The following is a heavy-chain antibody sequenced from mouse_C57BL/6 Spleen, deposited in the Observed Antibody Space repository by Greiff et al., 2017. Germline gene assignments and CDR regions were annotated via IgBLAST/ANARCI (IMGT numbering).Heavy chain of an antibody. J-gene: IGHJ4*01. D-gene: IGHD2-5*01. Sequence: EVHLVESGGGLVQPGASLRLSCAASGFTFTDYYMSWVRQPPGKAPEWLALIRNKANGYTTEYTASVKGRFTISRDNSQNILYLQMNTLRAEDSANYYCVNDLTYYTNYGKDYAMDYWGQGTSVTVSS. V-gene: IGHV7-4*01. CDR1: GFTFTDYY. CDR3: VNDLTYYTNYGKDYAMDY. CDR2: IRNKANGYTT.